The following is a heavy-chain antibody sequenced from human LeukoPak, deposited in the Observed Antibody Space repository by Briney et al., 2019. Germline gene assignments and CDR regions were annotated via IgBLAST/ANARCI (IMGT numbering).Heavy chain of an antibody. D-gene: IGHD6-6*01. CDR2: IIPIFGTA. CDR1: GGTFSSYA. Sequence: SVEVSCKASGGTFSSYAISWVRQAPGQGLEWMGGIIPIFGTANYAQKFQGRVTITADESTSTAYMELSSLRSEDTAVYYCATGGLSIAARPADYWGQGTLVTVSS. J-gene: IGHJ4*02. CDR3: ATGGLSIAARPADY. V-gene: IGHV1-69*13.